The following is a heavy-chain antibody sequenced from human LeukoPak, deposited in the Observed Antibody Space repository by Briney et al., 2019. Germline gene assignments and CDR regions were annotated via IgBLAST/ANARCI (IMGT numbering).Heavy chain of an antibody. D-gene: IGHD1-1*01. CDR3: ARLNEPDY. CDR1: GGSFSGYY. V-gene: IGHV4-34*01. Sequence: PSETLSLTCAVYGGSFSGYYWSWIRQPPGKGLEWIGEINHSGSTNYNPSLKSRVTISVDTSKNQFSLKLSSVTAADTAVYYCARLNEPDYWGQGTLVTVSS. CDR2: INHSGST. J-gene: IGHJ4*02.